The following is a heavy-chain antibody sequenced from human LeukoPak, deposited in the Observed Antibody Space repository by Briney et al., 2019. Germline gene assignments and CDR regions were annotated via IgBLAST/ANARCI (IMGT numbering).Heavy chain of an antibody. J-gene: IGHJ2*01. Sequence: GGSLRLSCAASGFTVSSNYMSWVRQAPGKGLEWVSVIYSGGSTYYADSVKGRFTISRHNSKNTLYLQMNSLRAEDTAVYYCARDANGWPDWYFDLWGRGTLVTVSS. CDR2: IYSGGST. D-gene: IGHD2-8*01. CDR1: GFTVSSNY. V-gene: IGHV3-53*04. CDR3: ARDANGWPDWYFDL.